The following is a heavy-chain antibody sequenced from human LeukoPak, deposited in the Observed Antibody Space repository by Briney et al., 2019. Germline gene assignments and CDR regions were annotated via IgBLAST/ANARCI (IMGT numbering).Heavy chain of an antibody. CDR2: ISGSGGST. J-gene: IGHJ4*02. Sequence: GGSLRLSCAASGLTFSSYAMSWVRQAPGKGLEWVSAISGSGGSTYYADSVKGRFTISRDNSKNTLYLQMNSLRAEDTAVYYCAKAHCSSTSCYFDYWGQGTLVTVSS. V-gene: IGHV3-23*01. CDR3: AKAHCSSTSCYFDY. D-gene: IGHD2-2*01. CDR1: GLTFSSYA.